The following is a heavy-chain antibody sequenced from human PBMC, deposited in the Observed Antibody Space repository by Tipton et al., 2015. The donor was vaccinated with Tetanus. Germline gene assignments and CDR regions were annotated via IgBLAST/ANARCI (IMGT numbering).Heavy chain of an antibody. CDR3: GILVRGVLLTRVIEY. CDR1: GFTFSDSF. V-gene: IGHV3-11*01. Sequence: SLGLSCAASGFTFSDSFMSWIRQPPGKGLEWVSYISGSSNTLYTPESLKGRLTTSRDNSKNLLYLQMNNLRVEDTAVYYCGILVRGVLLTRVIEYWGQGTQVTVSP. D-gene: IGHD3-10*01. CDR2: ISGSSNTL. J-gene: IGHJ4*02.